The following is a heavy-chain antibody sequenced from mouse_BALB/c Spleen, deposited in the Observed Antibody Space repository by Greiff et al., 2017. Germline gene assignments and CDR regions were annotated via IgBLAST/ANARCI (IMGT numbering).Heavy chain of an antibody. J-gene: IGHJ3*01. CDR3: ARQPYFAY. V-gene: IGHV1-9*01. Sequence: VQLHQSGAELMKPGASVKISCKATGYTFSSYWIEWVKQRPGHGLEWIGEILPGSGSTNYNEKFKGKATFTAYTSSNTAYMQLSSLTSEDSAVYYCARQPYFAYWGQGTLVTVSA. D-gene: IGHD6-5*01. CDR1: GYTFSSYW. CDR2: ILPGSGST.